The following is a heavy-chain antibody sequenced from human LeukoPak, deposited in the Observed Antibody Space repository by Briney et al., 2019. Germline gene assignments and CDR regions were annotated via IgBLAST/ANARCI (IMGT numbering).Heavy chain of an antibody. J-gene: IGHJ6*02. V-gene: IGHV3-11*01. D-gene: IGHD4-11*01. Sequence: PGGSLRLSCAASGFTFSVYYMSWIRHAPGKGLEWVSYISSSGSTIYYAHSVKGRFTISRDNAKNSLYLQMYSLRAEDTAVYYCARDGYDYSNPQGWVGRHNYYYYYGMDVWGQGTTVTVSS. CDR2: ISSSGSTI. CDR1: GFTFSVYY. CDR3: ARDGYDYSNPQGWVGRHNYYYYYGMDV.